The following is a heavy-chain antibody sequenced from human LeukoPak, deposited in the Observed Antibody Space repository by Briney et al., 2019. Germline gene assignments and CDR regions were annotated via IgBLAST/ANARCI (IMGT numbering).Heavy chain of an antibody. CDR3: ATYSSLNRREFQF. D-gene: IGHD3-22*01. J-gene: IGHJ1*01. CDR1: GFTVRLNY. V-gene: IGHV3-7*01. CDR2: IKTDGSEK. Sequence: GGSLRLSCAASGFTVRLNYMTWVRQAPGKGLEWVANIKTDGSEKYYVDSVKGRFTISRDNAKNSLYLQMNSLRAEDTAVYYCATYSSLNRREFQFWGQGTLLTVSS.